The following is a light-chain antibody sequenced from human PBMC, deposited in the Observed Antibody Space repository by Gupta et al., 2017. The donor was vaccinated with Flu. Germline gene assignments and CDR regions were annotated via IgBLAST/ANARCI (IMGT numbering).Light chain of an antibody. CDR1: QSVSSY. Sequence: APLSLPPRERATLSCRASQSVSSYLAWYQQKPGQAPRLLIYDASNRATGIPARFSGSGSGTDFTLTISSLAPEDFAVYYCQQRSNWRWTFGQGTKVEIK. V-gene: IGKV3-11*01. CDR2: DAS. CDR3: QQRSNWRWT. J-gene: IGKJ1*01.